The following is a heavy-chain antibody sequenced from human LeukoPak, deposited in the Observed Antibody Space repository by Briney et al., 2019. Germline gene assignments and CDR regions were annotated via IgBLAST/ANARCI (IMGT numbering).Heavy chain of an antibody. CDR1: GFTFSSYA. Sequence: GGSLRLSCAVSGFTFSSYAMHWVRQAPGKGQEWVAVMSYDGSNQYYADSVKGRFTISRDNSKNTLFLQMNSLRAEGTAVYYCAKDRRGYSGYSIDYWGQGTLVTVSS. D-gene: IGHD5-12*01. CDR3: AKDRRGYSGYSIDY. J-gene: IGHJ4*02. V-gene: IGHV3-30*18. CDR2: MSYDGSNQ.